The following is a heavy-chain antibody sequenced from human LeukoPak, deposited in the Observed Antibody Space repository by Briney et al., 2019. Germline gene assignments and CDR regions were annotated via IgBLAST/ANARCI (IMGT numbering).Heavy chain of an antibody. CDR2: IYYSGST. D-gene: IGHD6-19*01. Sequence: SETLSLTCTVSGGSISSSSYCWGWIRQPPGKGLEWIGSIYYSGSTYYNPSLKSRVTISVDTSKNQFSLKLSSVTAADTAVYYCARKWLVRANWFDPWGQGTLVTVSS. CDR3: ARKWLVRANWFDP. V-gene: IGHV4-39*01. J-gene: IGHJ5*02. CDR1: GGSISSSSYC.